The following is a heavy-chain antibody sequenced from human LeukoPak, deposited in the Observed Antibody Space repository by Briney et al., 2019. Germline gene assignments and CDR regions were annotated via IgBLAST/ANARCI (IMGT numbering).Heavy chain of an antibody. CDR3: ARGPSGYHNT. CDR2: IKQDGSEK. CDR1: AFTFNTFD. J-gene: IGHJ4*02. V-gene: IGHV3-7*01. D-gene: IGHD5-12*01. Sequence: GGSLRLSCSVSAFTFNTFDNFAMNWVRQAPGKGLEWVANIKQDGSEKYYVDSVKGRFTISRDNAKNSLYLQMNSLRAEDTAVYYCARGPSGYHNTGGQGTLVTVSS.